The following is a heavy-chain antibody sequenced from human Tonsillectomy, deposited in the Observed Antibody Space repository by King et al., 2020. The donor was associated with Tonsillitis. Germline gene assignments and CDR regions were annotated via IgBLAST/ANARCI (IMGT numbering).Heavy chain of an antibody. V-gene: IGHV1-2*02. J-gene: IGHJ3*02. D-gene: IGHD4-17*01. CDR1: GYTFTGYY. Sequence: QLVQSGAEVKKPGASVKVSCKASGYTFTGYYMHWVRQAPGQGLEWMGWINPNSGGTKYAQKFQGRVTMTRDTSISTAYMELSRLGSDDTAVFYCARVPPVYGEKDRDAFDIWGQGTMVTVSS. CDR3: ARVPPVYGEKDRDAFDI. CDR2: INPNSGGT.